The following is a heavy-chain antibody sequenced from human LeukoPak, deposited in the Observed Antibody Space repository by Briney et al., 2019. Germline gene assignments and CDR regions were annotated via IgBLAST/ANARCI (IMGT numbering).Heavy chain of an antibody. D-gene: IGHD5-24*01. J-gene: IGHJ4*02. Sequence: SETLSLTCTVSGGSISSSSYYWGWIRQPPGKGLEWIGSIYYSGSTYYNPSLKSRVTISVDTSKNQFSLKLSSVTAADTAVYYCASRDGYNYFLRYWGQGTLVTVSS. CDR3: ASRDGYNYFLRY. CDR2: IYYSGST. CDR1: GGSISSSSYY. V-gene: IGHV4-39*01.